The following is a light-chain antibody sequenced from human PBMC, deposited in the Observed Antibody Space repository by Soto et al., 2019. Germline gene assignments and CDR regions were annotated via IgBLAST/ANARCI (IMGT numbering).Light chain of an antibody. CDR2: EVT. J-gene: IGLJ1*01. CDR3: SSYTSSNDYV. Sequence: QSVLTHPASVSWSPGHSITISCTGTSSDVGGYNYVSWYQLHPGKAPKLILYEVTNRPSGVSDRFSGSKSGNTASLTISGLQAEDEADYYCSSYTSSNDYVFGTGTKVTVL. V-gene: IGLV2-14*01. CDR1: SSDVGGYNY.